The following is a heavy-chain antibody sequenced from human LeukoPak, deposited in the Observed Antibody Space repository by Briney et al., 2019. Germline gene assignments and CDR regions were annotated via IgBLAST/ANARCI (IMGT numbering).Heavy chain of an antibody. V-gene: IGHV4-59*01. J-gene: IGHJ4*02. CDR1: DDSITIYY. CDR2: IDHTGST. D-gene: IGHD1-26*01. CDR3: ARGSDVGAD. Sequence: SETLSLTCTVSDDSITIYYWSWIRQPPGKGLEWIGYIDHTGSTNYNPSLNSRVTISRDTSKNHFSLKLSSVTAADTAVYYCARGSDVGADWGQGTLVTVSS.